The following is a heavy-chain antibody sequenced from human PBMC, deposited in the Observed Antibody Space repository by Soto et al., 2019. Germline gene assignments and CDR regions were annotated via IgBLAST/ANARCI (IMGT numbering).Heavy chain of an antibody. V-gene: IGHV1-2*02. Sequence: GASVKVSCKASGYTFTGYYMDWVRQAPGQGLEWMGWINPNSGGTNYAQKFQGRVAVTRDTSTSTVYMELSSLRSDDTAFYYCTLDCSSFDRNYCDYWGQGTLVTVSS. J-gene: IGHJ4*02. CDR2: INPNSGGT. D-gene: IGHD3-3*02. CDR3: TLDCSSFDRNYCDY. CDR1: GYTFTGYY.